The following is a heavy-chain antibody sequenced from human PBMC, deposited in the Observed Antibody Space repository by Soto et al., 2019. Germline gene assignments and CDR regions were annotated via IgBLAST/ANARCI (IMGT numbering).Heavy chain of an antibody. CDR1: GFTFSSYG. V-gene: IGHV3-30*18. D-gene: IGHD4-17*01. J-gene: IGHJ4*02. Sequence: GGSLRLSCAASGFTFSSYGMHWVRQAPGKGLEWVAVISYDGSNKYYADSVKGRFTISRDNSKNTLYLQMNSLRAEDAAVYYCAKDKDYGDYVGVHDYWGQGTLVTVSS. CDR3: AKDKDYGDYVGVHDY. CDR2: ISYDGSNK.